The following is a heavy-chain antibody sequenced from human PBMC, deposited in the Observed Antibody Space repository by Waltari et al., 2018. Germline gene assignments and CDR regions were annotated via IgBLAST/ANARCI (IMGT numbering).Heavy chain of an antibody. Sequence: QVQLVQSGAEVKKPGSSVKVSCKASGGTFSSYAISWVRQAPGQGLEWMGRIIPIFGTANYAQKFQGRVTITEDESTSTAYMELSSLRSEDTAVYYCAREGYCSGGSCYSTWFDPWGQGTLVTVSS. CDR2: IIPIFGTA. V-gene: IGHV1-69*15. D-gene: IGHD2-15*01. CDR1: GGTFSSYA. CDR3: AREGYCSGGSCYSTWFDP. J-gene: IGHJ5*02.